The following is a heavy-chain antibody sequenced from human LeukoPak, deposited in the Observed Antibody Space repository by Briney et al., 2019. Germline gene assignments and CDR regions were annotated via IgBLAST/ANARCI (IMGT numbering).Heavy chain of an antibody. CDR3: ARENGYCSGSDCYSYFDS. CDR2: IKKTGIET. J-gene: IGHJ4*02. CDR1: GFTFSHFW. Sequence: PGGSLRLSCAGSGFTFSHFWMSWVRQAPGKGLEWVAYIKKTGIETYYLDSVKGRFTITRDNNRNSLFLRMYSLRAEDTAVYFCARENGYCSGSDCYSYFDSWGQGTLVTVSS. V-gene: IGHV3-7*01. D-gene: IGHD2-15*01.